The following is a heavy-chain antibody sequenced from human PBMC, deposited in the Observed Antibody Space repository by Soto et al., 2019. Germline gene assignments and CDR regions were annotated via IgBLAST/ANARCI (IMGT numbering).Heavy chain of an antibody. V-gene: IGHV4-59*01. D-gene: IGHD3-22*01. CDR2: IYYSGST. CDR3: VRDIPRGYNDSSGQSWFDP. CDR1: GGSISSYY. Sequence: PSETLSLTCTVSGGSISSYYWSWIRQPPGKGLEWIGYIYYSGSTDYNPSLKSRVTISVDTSKNQFSLKLSSVTAADTAVYYCVRDIPRGYNDSSGQSWFDPWGKGTLVTVPS. J-gene: IGHJ5*02.